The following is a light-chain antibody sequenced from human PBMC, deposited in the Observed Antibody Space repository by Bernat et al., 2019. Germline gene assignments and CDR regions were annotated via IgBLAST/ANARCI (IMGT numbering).Light chain of an antibody. V-gene: IGLV2-11*01. Sequence: QSALTQPRSVSGSPGQSVTISCTGPSSDVGGYNYVSWYQQHPGKAPKLMIYDVNKRPSGVPDRFSGSKSDNTASLTISGLQAEDEADYYCSSDAGNTAWVFGGGTKVTV. CDR2: DVN. CDR1: SSDVGGYNY. CDR3: SSDAGNTAWV. J-gene: IGLJ3*02.